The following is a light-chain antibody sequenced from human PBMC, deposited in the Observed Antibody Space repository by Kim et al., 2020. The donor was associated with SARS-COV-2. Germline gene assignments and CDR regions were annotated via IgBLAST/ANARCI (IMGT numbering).Light chain of an antibody. CDR2: GNS. CDR1: SSNVGAGYD. Sequence: GQGVSVPCTRSSSNVGAGYDVHWYQQLPGTAPKLLIYGNSNRPSGVPDRFSGSKSGTSASLAITGLQAEDEADYYCQSYDSSLLYVFGTGTKVTVL. V-gene: IGLV1-40*01. CDR3: QSYDSSLLYV. J-gene: IGLJ1*01.